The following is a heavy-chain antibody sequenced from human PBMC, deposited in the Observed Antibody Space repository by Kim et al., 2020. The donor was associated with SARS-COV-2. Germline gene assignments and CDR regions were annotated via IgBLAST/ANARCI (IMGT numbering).Heavy chain of an antibody. J-gene: IGHJ4*02. V-gene: IGHV2-70*11. CDR3: ARITVTTRQYFDY. Sequence: SGPTLVNPTQTLTMTCTFSGFSLSTSGMCVSWIRQPPGKALEWLARIDWDDDKYYSTSLKTRLTISKDTSKNQVVLTMTNMDPVDTATYYCARITVTTRQYFDYWGPGNPGHRLL. CDR2: IDWDDDK. D-gene: IGHD4-17*01. CDR1: GFSLSTSGMC.